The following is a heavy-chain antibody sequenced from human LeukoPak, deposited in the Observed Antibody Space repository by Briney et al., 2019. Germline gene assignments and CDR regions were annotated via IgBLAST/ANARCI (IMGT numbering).Heavy chain of an antibody. CDR2: IHYTGST. J-gene: IGHJ6*03. CDR1: GGSIRSNSYN. D-gene: IGHD2-15*01. V-gene: IGHV4-39*07. CDR3: ARGRVSSSTWCSTYYYYFYMDV. Sequence: SETLSLTCSVSGGSIRSNSYNWGWIRQPPGKGLEWIGNIHYTGSTYNNPSLKSRVTISVDTSKNQFSLKLSSVTAADTAVYFCARGRVSSSTWCSTYYYYFYMDVWGKGTTVTVSS.